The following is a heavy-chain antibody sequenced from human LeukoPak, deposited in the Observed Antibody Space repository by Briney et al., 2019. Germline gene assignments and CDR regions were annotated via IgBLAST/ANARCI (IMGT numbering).Heavy chain of an antibody. CDR3: ARVYDSSGYYYDYFDY. CDR2: IYYSGST. Sequence: SETLSLTCTVSGGSISSYYWSWIRQPPGKGLEWIGYIYYSGSTYYNPSLKSRVTISVDTSKNQFSLKLSSVTAADTAVYYCARVYDSSGYYYDYFDYWGQGTLVTVSS. V-gene: IGHV4-59*08. CDR1: GGSISSYY. D-gene: IGHD3-22*01. J-gene: IGHJ4*02.